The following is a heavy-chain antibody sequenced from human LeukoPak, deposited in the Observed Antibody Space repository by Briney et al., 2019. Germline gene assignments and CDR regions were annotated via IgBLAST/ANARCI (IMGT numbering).Heavy chain of an antibody. V-gene: IGHV3-21*01. J-gene: IGHJ6*02. D-gene: IGHD6-13*01. CDR3: ARDNPRGLYSSSWYIPYYYGMDV. CDR1: GFTFDDYA. CDR2: ISSSSSYI. Sequence: KTGGSLRLSCAASGFTFDDYAMNWVRQAPGKGLEWVSSISSSSSYIYYADSVKGRFTISRDNAKNSLYLQMNSLRAEDTAVYYCARDNPRGLYSSSWYIPYYYGMDVWGQGTTVTVSS.